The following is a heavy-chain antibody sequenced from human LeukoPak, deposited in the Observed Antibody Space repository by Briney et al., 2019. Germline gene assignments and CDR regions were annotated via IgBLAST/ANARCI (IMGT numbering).Heavy chain of an antibody. V-gene: IGHV3-23*01. D-gene: IGHD3-3*01. J-gene: IGHJ4*02. CDR2: ISASGGTT. CDR3: AKGLSRGFSLGRYFDY. Sequence: PGGSLSFSCAGSGFSFSTYAMSWVRQAPGKGLEWVSGISASGGTTYYADSVKGRFTIFRDDSKNTLYLQMNSLRAEDTAVYYCAKGLSRGFSLGRYFDYWGQGTLVTVSS. CDR1: GFSFSTYA.